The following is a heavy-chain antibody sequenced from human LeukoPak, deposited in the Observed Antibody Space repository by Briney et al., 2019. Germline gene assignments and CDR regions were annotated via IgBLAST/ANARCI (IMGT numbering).Heavy chain of an antibody. CDR3: ARDHTQDPLSHYYGMDV. Sequence: GGSLRLSCAASGFTFSSYWMNWARQAPGKGLEWVAVIWYDGSNKYYADSVKGRFTISRDNSKNTLYLQMNSLRAEDTAVYYCARDHTQDPLSHYYGMDVWGQGTTVTVSS. V-gene: IGHV3-33*08. J-gene: IGHJ6*02. CDR2: IWYDGSNK. CDR1: GFTFSSYW. D-gene: IGHD2-2*01.